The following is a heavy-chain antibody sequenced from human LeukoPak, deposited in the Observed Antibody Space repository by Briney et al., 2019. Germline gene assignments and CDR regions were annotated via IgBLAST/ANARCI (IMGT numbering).Heavy chain of an antibody. V-gene: IGHV1-69*06. Sequence: GASVKVSCKASGGTFSSYAISWVRQAPGQGLEWMGGIIPIFGTANYAQKFQGRVTITADKSTSTAYMGLSSLRSEDTAVYYCASRYCSGGSCYGTYFDYWGQGTLVTVSS. CDR2: IIPIFGTA. CDR1: GGTFSSYA. D-gene: IGHD2-15*01. J-gene: IGHJ4*02. CDR3: ASRYCSGGSCYGTYFDY.